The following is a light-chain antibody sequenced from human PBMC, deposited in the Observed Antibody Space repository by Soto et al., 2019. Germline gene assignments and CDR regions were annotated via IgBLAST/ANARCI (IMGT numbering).Light chain of an antibody. J-gene: IGKJ1*01. V-gene: IGKV3-20*01. Sequence: EIVLTQSPGXLXLSPGXRATLSXRASQSVXSSYLAWYQQKPGQAPRLLIYVASSRATGIPDRFSGSGSGTDFTLTISRLEPEDFAVYYCQHYGGSLWTFGQGTKVEIK. CDR2: VAS. CDR3: QHYGGSLWT. CDR1: QSVXSSY.